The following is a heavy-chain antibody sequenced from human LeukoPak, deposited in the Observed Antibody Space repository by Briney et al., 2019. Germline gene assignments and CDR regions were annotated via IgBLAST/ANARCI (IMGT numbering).Heavy chain of an antibody. V-gene: IGHV3-23*01. D-gene: IGHD3-10*01. CDR1: GFTFSSYA. CDR2: ISGSGGST. Sequence: PGGSLRLSCAASGFTFSSYAMSWVRQAPGKGLEWVSAISGSGGSTYYADSVKGRFTISSDNSKNTLYLQMNSLRAEDTAVYSCAKDRALLLWFGELSTPLFASWGQGTLVTVSS. J-gene: IGHJ4*02. CDR3: AKDRALLLWFGELSTPLFAS.